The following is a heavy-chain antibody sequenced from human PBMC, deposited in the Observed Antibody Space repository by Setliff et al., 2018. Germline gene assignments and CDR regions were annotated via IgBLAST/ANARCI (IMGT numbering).Heavy chain of an antibody. D-gene: IGHD5-12*01. Sequence: YWIGWVRQMPGKGLEWIGYIYYSGSTYYNPSLKSRVTISVDTSKNQFSLKLSSVTAADTAVYYCARGGYSRGPPVYYFDYWGQGTLVTVSS. CDR2: IYYSGST. CDR3: ARGGYSRGPPVYYFDY. J-gene: IGHJ4*02. V-gene: IGHV4-31*02. CDR1: Y.